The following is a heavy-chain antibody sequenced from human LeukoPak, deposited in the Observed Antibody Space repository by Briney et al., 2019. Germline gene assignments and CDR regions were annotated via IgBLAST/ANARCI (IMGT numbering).Heavy chain of an antibody. J-gene: IGHJ4*02. V-gene: IGHV3-33*06. D-gene: IGHD4-11*01. Sequence: GGSLRLSCAASKFIFSHYGMHWVRQAPGKGLEWVAVIFNDGSNQYYADSVKGRFTVSRDNSQNTLYLQMNSLRPEDTAVYYCAKDAERGFDYSNSLEKWGQGTLVTASS. CDR3: AKDAERGFDYSNSLEK. CDR1: KFIFSHYG. CDR2: IFNDGSNQ.